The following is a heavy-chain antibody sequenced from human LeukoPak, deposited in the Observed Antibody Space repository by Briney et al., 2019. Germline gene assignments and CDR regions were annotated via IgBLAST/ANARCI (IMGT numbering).Heavy chain of an antibody. CDR2: IYYSGST. J-gene: IGHJ4*02. Sequence: SETLSLTCTVSGGSISSSSYYWGWIRQPPGKGLEWIGSIYYSGSTYYNPSLKSRVTISVDTSKNQFSLKLSSVTAADTAVYYCARAVPAAMPWGLNCFDYWGQGTLVTVSS. CDR1: GGSISSSSYY. CDR3: ARAVPAAMPWGLNCFDY. D-gene: IGHD2-2*01. V-gene: IGHV4-39*07.